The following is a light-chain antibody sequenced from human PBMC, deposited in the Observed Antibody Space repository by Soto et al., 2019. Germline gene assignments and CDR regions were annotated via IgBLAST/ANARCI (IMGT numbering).Light chain of an antibody. J-gene: IGKJ2*01. CDR1: QSGRNN. CDR3: QQYSDWPYT. Sequence: EIVMTQSPATLSVSPGERATLSCRASQSGRNNLAWYQQKPGQAPRPLMYAASTRATGIPGRFSGSGSGTEFTLTISSLQSEDFAVYYCQQYSDWPYTFGQGTNLEIK. V-gene: IGKV3-15*01. CDR2: AAS.